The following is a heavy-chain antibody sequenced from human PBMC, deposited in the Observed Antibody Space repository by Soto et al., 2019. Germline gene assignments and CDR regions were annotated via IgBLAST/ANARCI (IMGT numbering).Heavy chain of an antibody. D-gene: IGHD2-21*02. Sequence: ASVKVSCKASGYTFTGYYMHWVRRAPGQGLEWMGWINPNSGGTNYAQKFQGRVTMTRDTSISTAYMELSRLRSDDTAVYYCARDLFHVVVTAQEGHGMDVWGQGTTVTVSS. CDR2: INPNSGGT. CDR3: ARDLFHVVVTAQEGHGMDV. CDR1: GYTFTGYY. J-gene: IGHJ6*02. V-gene: IGHV1-2*02.